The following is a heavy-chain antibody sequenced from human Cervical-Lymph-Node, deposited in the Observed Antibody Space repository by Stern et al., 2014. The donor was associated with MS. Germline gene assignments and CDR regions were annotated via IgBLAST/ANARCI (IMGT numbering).Heavy chain of an antibody. V-gene: IGHV1-69*06. CDR3: AGPRYAF. Sequence: QVQLVESGPEVKKPGSSVKVSSKASGGSFIPYAITWVRQAPGQGPEWMGDISPMFSTSNYAQKFQGRVTITADKSTTTAYMEVNSLTSEDTAVYYCAGPRYAFWGQGTLVIVSS. D-gene: IGHD2-2*01. J-gene: IGHJ4*02. CDR1: GGSFIPYA. CDR2: ISPMFSTS.